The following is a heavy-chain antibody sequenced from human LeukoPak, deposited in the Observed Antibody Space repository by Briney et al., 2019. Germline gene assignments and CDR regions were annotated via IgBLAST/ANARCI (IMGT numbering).Heavy chain of an antibody. CDR1: GYTFTGYY. CDR2: INPNSGGT. J-gene: IGHJ6*03. CDR3: AREGVSSSSPVHYYYMDV. V-gene: IGHV1-2*02. Sequence: ASVKVSCKASGYTFTGYYMHWVLQAPGQGLEWMGWINPNSGGTNYAQKFQGRVTMTRDTSISTAYMELSRLRSDDTAVYYCAREGVSSSSPVHYYYMDVWGKGTTVTVSS. D-gene: IGHD6-6*01.